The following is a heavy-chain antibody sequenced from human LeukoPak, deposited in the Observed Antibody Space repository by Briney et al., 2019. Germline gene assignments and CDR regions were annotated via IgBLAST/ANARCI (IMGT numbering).Heavy chain of an antibody. Sequence: MPSETLSLTCAVYGGSFSGYYWSWIRQPPGKGLEWIGEINHSGSTNYNPSLTSRVTISVDTSKNQFSLKLSSVTAADTAVYYCAPKDGHNWFDPWGQGTLVTVSS. V-gene: IGHV4-34*01. CDR1: GGSFSGYY. CDR2: INHSGST. CDR3: APKDGHNWFDP. J-gene: IGHJ5*02.